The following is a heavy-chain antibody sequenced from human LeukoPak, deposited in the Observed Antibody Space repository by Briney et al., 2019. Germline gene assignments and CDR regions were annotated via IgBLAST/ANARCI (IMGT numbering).Heavy chain of an antibody. CDR3: ARGPGGDYAPFDY. V-gene: IGHV1-3*01. CDR1: GGTFSSYA. CDR2: INAGNANT. J-gene: IGHJ4*02. D-gene: IGHD4-17*01. Sequence: ASVKVSCKASGGTFSSYAISWVRQAPGQRLEWMGWINAGNANTEYSQKFQGRVTITRDTSASTAYMELSSLRSEDTAVYYCARGPGGDYAPFDYWGQGTLVTVS.